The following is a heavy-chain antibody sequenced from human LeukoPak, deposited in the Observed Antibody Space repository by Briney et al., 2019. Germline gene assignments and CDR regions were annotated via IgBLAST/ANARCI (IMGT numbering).Heavy chain of an antibody. J-gene: IGHJ6*02. Sequence: SETLSLTCTVSGGSISSYYWSWIRQPPGKGLEWIGYIYYSGSTNYNPSLKSRVTISVDTSKNQFSLKLSSVTAADTAVYYCARDRGRSNYYYYCGMDVWGQGTTVTVSS. CDR2: IYYSGST. V-gene: IGHV4-59*01. CDR3: ARDRGRSNYYYYCGMDV. D-gene: IGHD2-15*01. CDR1: GGSISSYY.